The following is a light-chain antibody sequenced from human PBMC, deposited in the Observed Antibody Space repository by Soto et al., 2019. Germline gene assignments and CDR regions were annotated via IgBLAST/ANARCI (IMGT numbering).Light chain of an antibody. CDR1: SSDVGGYDY. CDR2: EVS. Sequence: SVLTQPPSASGSPGQSVTISCTGTSSDVGGYDYVSWYQQHPGKAPKLMIFEVSKRPSGVPDRFSGSKSGNTASLTVSGLQAEDEADYYCSSYAGNTKGVFGTGTKLTVL. CDR3: SSYAGNTKGV. J-gene: IGLJ1*01. V-gene: IGLV2-8*01.